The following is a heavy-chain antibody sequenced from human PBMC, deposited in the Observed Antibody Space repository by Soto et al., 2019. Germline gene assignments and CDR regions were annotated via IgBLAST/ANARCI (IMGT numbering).Heavy chain of an antibody. V-gene: IGHV3-74*01. Sequence: PGGSLRLSCAASGFTFSSYWMHWVRQAPGKGLVWVSRINSDGSSTSYADSVKGRFTISRDNSKNTLYLQMNSLRVEDTAVYYCARGEGDTAMAGQYYYGMDVWGQGTTVTVSS. D-gene: IGHD5-18*01. CDR1: GFTFSSYW. J-gene: IGHJ6*02. CDR2: INSDGSST. CDR3: ARGEGDTAMAGQYYYGMDV.